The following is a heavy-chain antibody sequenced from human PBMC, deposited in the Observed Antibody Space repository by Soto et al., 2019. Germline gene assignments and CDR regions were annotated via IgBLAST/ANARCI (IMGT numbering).Heavy chain of an antibody. Sequence: PSETLSLTCTVSGGSIRNGDYYWGWIRQPPGKGLEWIGYVYYSGTTYSHPSLNSRVSISVDTSENQFSLRLTSGTAADTAVYYCVTVNLVGAAYYFDYWGPGTLVTVSS. CDR3: VTVNLVGAAYYFDY. D-gene: IGHD1-26*01. CDR1: GGSIRNGDYY. J-gene: IGHJ4*02. V-gene: IGHV4-30-4*01. CDR2: VYYSGTT.